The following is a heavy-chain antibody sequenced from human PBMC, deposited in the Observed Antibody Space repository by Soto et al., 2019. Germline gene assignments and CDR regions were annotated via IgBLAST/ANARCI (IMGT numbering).Heavy chain of an antibody. CDR2: IKRDGSEK. J-gene: IGHJ4*02. Sequence: EVQLVESGGGLVQPGGSLRLSCAASGFTFSSYWMSWVRQAPGKGLEWVANIKRDGSEKYYVDSVKGRFTISRDNAKNSLYMQMNSLRAEDTAVYYCARPLAPYYDFWSGYYTSFDYWGQGTLVTVSS. CDR1: GFTFSSYW. CDR3: ARPLAPYYDFWSGYYTSFDY. D-gene: IGHD3-3*01. V-gene: IGHV3-7*01.